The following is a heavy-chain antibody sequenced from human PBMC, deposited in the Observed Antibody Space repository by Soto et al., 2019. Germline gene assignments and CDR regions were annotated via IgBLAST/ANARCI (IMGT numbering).Heavy chain of an antibody. Sequence: GGSLRLSCAASGFTFSSYAMSWVRQAPGKGLEWVSAISGSGGSTYYADSVKGRFTISRDNSKNTLYLQMNSLRAEATAVYYCAKWDSWRGTVDYWGQGTLVTVSS. V-gene: IGHV3-23*01. CDR2: ISGSGGST. D-gene: IGHD3-10*01. CDR1: GFTFSSYA. CDR3: AKWDSWRGTVDY. J-gene: IGHJ4*02.